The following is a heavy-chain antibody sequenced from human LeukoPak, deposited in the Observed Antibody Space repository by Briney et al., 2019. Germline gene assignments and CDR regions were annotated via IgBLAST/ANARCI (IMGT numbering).Heavy chain of an antibody. CDR1: GFTFSNYA. J-gene: IGHJ4*02. CDR2: ISDSGGST. V-gene: IGHV3-23*01. Sequence: PGGSLRLSCAASGFTFSNYAMNWVRQAPGEGLEWVSSISDSGGSTYYADSVKGRFTISRGNSKNTLFLQMNSLRAGDTAIYYCAKDRALHQFDYWGQGTLVTVSS. CDR3: AKDRALHQFDY.